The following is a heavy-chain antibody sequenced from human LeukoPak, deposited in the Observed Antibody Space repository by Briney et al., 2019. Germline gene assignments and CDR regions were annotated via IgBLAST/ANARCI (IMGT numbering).Heavy chain of an antibody. J-gene: IGHJ5*02. CDR2: IYHSGST. CDR1: GGSISSGGYS. CDR3: ARVGSGSYYNPNWSDP. V-gene: IGHV4-30-2*01. Sequence: PSQTLSLTCAVSGGSISSGGYSWSWIRQPPGKGLEWIGYIYHSGSTYYNPSLKSRVTISVDRSKNQFSLKLSSVTAADTAVYYCARVGSGSYYNPNWSDPWGQGTLVTVSS. D-gene: IGHD3-10*01.